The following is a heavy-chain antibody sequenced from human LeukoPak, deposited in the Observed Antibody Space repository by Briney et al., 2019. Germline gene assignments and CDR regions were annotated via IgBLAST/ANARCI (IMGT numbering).Heavy chain of an antibody. CDR3: ARDSTPTYYSGTYYFEY. D-gene: IGHD1-26*01. Sequence: ASVKVSCKASGYTFASYYMHWVRQAPGQGLEWMGIINPSGGSTTYAQKFQGGVTMTRDTSTSTVYMELSSLRSEDTALYYCARDSTPTYYSGTYYFEYWGQGTLVTVSS. J-gene: IGHJ4*02. V-gene: IGHV1-46*01. CDR1: GYTFASYY. CDR2: INPSGGST.